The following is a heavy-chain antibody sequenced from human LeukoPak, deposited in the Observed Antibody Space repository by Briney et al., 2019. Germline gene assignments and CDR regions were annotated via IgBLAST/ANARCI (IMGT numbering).Heavy chain of an antibody. J-gene: IGHJ4*02. D-gene: IGHD3-9*01. CDR1: GFTFSSYW. Sequence: PGGSLRLSCAASGFTFSSYWMSWVRQAPGKGLEWVANIKQDGSEKYYVDSVKGRFTISRDNAKNSLYLQMNSLRAEDTAVYYCARDRLRYFDWLLEPLDYWGQGTLVTVSS. CDR2: IKQDGSEK. V-gene: IGHV3-7*01. CDR3: ARDRLRYFDWLLEPLDY.